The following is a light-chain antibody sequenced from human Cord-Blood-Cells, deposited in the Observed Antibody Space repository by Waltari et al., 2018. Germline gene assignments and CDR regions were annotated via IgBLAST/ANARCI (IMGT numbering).Light chain of an antibody. Sequence: QSALTQPASVSGSPGQSITISCTGTSSDVGSYNLVSWYQQHPGKAPKLIIYEGRNRPSGVSNRFSGSKSGNTASLTISGLQAEDEADYYCCSYAGSSTFVFGTGTKVTVL. J-gene: IGLJ1*01. CDR1: SSDVGSYNL. CDR3: CSYAGSSTFV. V-gene: IGLV2-23*03. CDR2: EGR.